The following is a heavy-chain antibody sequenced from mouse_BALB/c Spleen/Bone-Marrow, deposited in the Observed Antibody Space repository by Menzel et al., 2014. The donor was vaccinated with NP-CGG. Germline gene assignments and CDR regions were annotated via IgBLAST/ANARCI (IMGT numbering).Heavy chain of an antibody. Sequence: EVQVVESGGGLVKPGGSLKLSCAASGFAFSSYDMSWVRQTPEKRLERVAYISSGGGSTYYPDTVKGRFTISRDNAKNTLYLQMSSLKSEDTAMYYCARGYYYGSSFDYWGQGTTLTVPS. CDR1: GFAFSSYD. V-gene: IGHV5-12-1*01. CDR2: ISSGGGST. J-gene: IGHJ2*01. CDR3: ARGYYYGSSFDY. D-gene: IGHD1-1*01.